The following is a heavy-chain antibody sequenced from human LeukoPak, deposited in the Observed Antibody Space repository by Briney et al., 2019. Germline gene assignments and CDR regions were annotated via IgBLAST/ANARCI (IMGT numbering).Heavy chain of an antibody. J-gene: IGHJ4*02. CDR1: GGSISSNTYY. CDR3: ARDYQGGYGDKTVDY. D-gene: IGHD5-18*01. CDR2: IYYSGSI. V-gene: IGHV4-39*07. Sequence: SETLSLTCTVSGGSISSNTYYWGWIRQPPGKGLEWIGSIYYSGSIYYNPSLKSRVTISVDTSKNQFSLKLSSVTAADTAVYYCARDYQGGYGDKTVDYWGQGTLVTVSS.